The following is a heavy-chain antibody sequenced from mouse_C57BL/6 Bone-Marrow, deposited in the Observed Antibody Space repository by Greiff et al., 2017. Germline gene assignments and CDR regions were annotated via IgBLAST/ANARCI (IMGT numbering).Heavy chain of an antibody. CDR1: GFNIKDDY. D-gene: IGHD1-1*01. V-gene: IGHV14-4*01. Sequence: VQLQQSGAELVRPGASVKLSCTASGFNIKDDYMHWVKQRPEQGLEWIGWIDPENGDTEYASKFQGKATITADTSSNTAYLQLSSLTSEDTAVYYCTRDYGLMDYWGQGTSVTVSS. CDR2: IDPENGDT. J-gene: IGHJ4*01. CDR3: TRDYGLMDY.